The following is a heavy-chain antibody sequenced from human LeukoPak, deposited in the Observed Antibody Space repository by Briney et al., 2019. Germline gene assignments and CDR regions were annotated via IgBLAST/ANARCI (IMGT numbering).Heavy chain of an antibody. CDR3: ARGGYCTNGVCPRDAFDI. J-gene: IGHJ3*02. CDR1: GFTFSSYS. Sequence: PGGSLRLSCAASGFTFSSYSMSWVRQAPGKGLEWVSYISSSSSTIYYADSVKGRFTISRDNAKNSLYLQMNSLRAEDTAVYYCARGGYCTNGVCPRDAFDIRGQGTMVTVSS. CDR2: ISSSSSTI. D-gene: IGHD2-8*01. V-gene: IGHV3-48*01.